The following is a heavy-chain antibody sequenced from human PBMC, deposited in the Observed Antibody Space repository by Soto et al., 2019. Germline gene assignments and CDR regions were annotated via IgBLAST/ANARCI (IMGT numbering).Heavy chain of an antibody. V-gene: IGHV1-69*04. D-gene: IGHD3-10*01. J-gene: IGHJ6*03. CDR2: IIPILGIA. CDR1: GGTFSSYT. Sequence: QVQLVHSGAEVKKPGSSVKVSCKASGGTFSSYTISWVRQAPGQGLEWMGRIIPILGIANYAQKFQGRVTITADKSTSTAYMELSSLRSEDTAVYYCARDRRGYYGSGTAYYYMDVWGKGTTVTVSS. CDR3: ARDRRGYYGSGTAYYYMDV.